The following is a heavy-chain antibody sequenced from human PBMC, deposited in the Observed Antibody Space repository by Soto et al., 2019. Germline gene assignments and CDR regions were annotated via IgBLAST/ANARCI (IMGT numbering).Heavy chain of an antibody. CDR1: GYTFSNYA. CDR3: ANNGDYYYCVMDV. Sequence: QVQLVQSGAEVKKPGASVKVSCKASGYTFSNYATHWVRQAPGQRLEWMGWINAGNGKTKYSQNFQGRVTITRDTSGSTAYMELSSLRSDDTAVYYWANNGDYYYCVMDVWGQGTTVTGCS. J-gene: IGHJ6*02. CDR2: INAGNGKT. D-gene: IGHD4-17*01. V-gene: IGHV1-3*01.